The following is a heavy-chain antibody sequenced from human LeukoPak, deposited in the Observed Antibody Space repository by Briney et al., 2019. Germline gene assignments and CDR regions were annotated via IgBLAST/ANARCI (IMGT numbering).Heavy chain of an antibody. CDR2: MNPNSGNT. CDR3: AIGERELKY. Sequence: APVKVSCKASGNTFSSYDINWVRQATGQGLEWMGWMNPNSGNTGYVQKFQGRVTMTRNTSIRTVYMELSSLRSEDTAVYYCAIGERELKYWGQGTLVTVSS. CDR1: GNTFSSYD. D-gene: IGHD1-26*01. J-gene: IGHJ4*02. V-gene: IGHV1-8*01.